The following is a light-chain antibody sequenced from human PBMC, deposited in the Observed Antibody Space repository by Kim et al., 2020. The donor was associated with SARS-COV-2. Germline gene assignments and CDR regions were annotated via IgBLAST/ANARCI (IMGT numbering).Light chain of an antibody. J-gene: IGLJ3*02. V-gene: IGLV9-49*01. Sequence: QPVLTQPPSASASLGASVTLTCTLSRGYSNYKVDWYQQRPGKGPRFVMRVGTGGIVGSKGDGIPDRFSVLGSGLNRYLTIKNIQEEDESDYHCGADHGSGSNFAWVFGGGTQLTVL. CDR3: GADHGSGSNFAWV. CDR2: VGTGGIVG. CDR1: RGYSNYK.